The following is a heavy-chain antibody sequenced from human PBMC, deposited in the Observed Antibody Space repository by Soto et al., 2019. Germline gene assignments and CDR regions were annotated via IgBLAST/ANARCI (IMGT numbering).Heavy chain of an antibody. Sequence: ASVKVSCKASGYTFTSYYMHWVRQAPGQGLEWMGIINPSGGSTSYAQKFQGRVTMTRDTSTSTAYMELSSLRSEDTAVYYCAREPQVRYCSGGSCYDFGFDYWGQGTLVTVSS. CDR1: GYTFTSYY. D-gene: IGHD2-15*01. CDR2: INPSGGST. J-gene: IGHJ4*02. CDR3: AREPQVRYCSGGSCYDFGFDY. V-gene: IGHV1-46*01.